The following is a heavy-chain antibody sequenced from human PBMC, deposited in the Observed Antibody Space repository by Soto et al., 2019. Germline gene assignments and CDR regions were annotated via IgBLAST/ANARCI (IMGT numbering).Heavy chain of an antibody. V-gene: IGHV4-34*01. D-gene: IGHD6-19*01. CDR3: ARCIAVAGTVLCEY. CDR1: GGSFSGYS. Sequence: TSETLSLTCAVYGGSFSGYSWTWIRQPPGTGLEWIGEINHSGSTNFNPSLKSRVTISVDTSKNQFSLKLSSVTAADTAVYYCARCIAVAGTVLCEYWGQGTLVTVST. CDR2: INHSGST. J-gene: IGHJ4*02.